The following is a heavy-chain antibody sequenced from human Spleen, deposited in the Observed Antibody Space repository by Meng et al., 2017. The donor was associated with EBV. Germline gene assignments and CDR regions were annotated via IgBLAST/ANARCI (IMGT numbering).Heavy chain of an antibody. J-gene: IGHJ4*02. CDR2: IYWDDDK. V-gene: IGHV2-5*02. Sequence: INFNGSGPTLGEPTQHLPLTCPFSGFSLRTSGVGVGWIRQPPGKALEWLALIYWDDDKRYRPSLKSRLTITKDTSKNQVVLTMTNMDPVDTATYDCAHRQPGGCFDYWGQGTLVTVSS. CDR1: GFSLRTSGVG. D-gene: IGHD3-16*01. CDR3: AHRQPGGCFDY.